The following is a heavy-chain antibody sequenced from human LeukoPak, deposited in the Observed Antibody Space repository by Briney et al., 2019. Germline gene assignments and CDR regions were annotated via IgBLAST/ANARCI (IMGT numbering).Heavy chain of an antibody. Sequence: ASVKVSCKASGYTFTSYYMHWVRQAPGQGPEWMGIINPSGGSTSYAQKFQGRVTMTRDTSTSTVYMELSSLRSEDTAVYYCARAGYRRNYDYVWGSYRYPFVYWGQGTLVTVSS. CDR1: GYTFTSYY. D-gene: IGHD3-16*02. CDR2: INPSGGST. CDR3: ARAGYRRNYDYVWGSYRYPFVY. V-gene: IGHV1-46*01. J-gene: IGHJ4*02.